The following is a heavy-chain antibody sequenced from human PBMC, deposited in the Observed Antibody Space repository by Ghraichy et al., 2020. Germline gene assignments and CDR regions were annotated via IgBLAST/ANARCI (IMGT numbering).Heavy chain of an antibody. CDR3: ARGFAVVRFYYYAGMDV. CDR2: ITSRGSSI. J-gene: IGHJ6*02. Sequence: GGSLRLSCVGSGFTLSGYGMNWVRQSPGKGLEWVSYITSRGSSIFYADSVKGRFTISRDNAQNSLYLQMNSLRDEDTATYYCARGFAVVRFYYYAGMDVWSQGARVTGS. V-gene: IGHV3-48*02. CDR1: GFTLSGYG. D-gene: IGHD2-21*01.